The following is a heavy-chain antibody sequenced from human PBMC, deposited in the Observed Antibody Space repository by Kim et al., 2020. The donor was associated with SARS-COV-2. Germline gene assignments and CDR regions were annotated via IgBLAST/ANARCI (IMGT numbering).Heavy chain of an antibody. V-gene: IGHV1-18*01. J-gene: IGHJ4*02. Sequence: KLQGRVNMTTDTSTSTAYMELRSLRSDDTAVYYCARDRVTMVRGAIDFDYWGQGTLVTVSS. D-gene: IGHD3-10*01. CDR3: ARDRVTMVRGAIDFDY.